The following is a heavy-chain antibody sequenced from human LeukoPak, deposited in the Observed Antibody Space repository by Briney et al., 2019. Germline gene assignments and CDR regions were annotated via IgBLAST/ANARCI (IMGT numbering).Heavy chain of an antibody. CDR1: GFIFSTYW. CDR3: ARRGTSSSWAHFDY. V-gene: IGHV3-7*05. Sequence: GGSLRLSCAASGFIFSTYWLTWVRQAPGKGLEWVANINQDGSEIYYVDSVQGRFTISRDNVDNSLYLQINSLGAEDTAVYYCARRGTSSSWAHFDYWGQGTLVTVSS. D-gene: IGHD6-13*01. J-gene: IGHJ4*02. CDR2: INQDGSEI.